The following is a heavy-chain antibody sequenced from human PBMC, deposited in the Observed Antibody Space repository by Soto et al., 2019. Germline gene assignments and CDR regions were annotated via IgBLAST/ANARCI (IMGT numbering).Heavy chain of an antibody. CDR2: ITHSGST. CDR1: GGSFIGYY. V-gene: IGHV4-34*01. J-gene: IGHJ5*02. Sequence: QVQLQQWGAGLLKPSETVSLTCAVYGGSFIGYYGTWIRQPPGKGLEWLGEITHSGSTNYKPSLKSRGTTSADTSKNQFSLRLSSVTAADTAVYYCATLGHYDFWSGFRKGNWFDPWGQGTLVTVSS. CDR3: ATLGHYDFWSGFRKGNWFDP. D-gene: IGHD3-3*01.